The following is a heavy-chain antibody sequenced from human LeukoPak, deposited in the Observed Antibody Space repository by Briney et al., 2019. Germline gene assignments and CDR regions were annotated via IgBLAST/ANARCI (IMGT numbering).Heavy chain of an antibody. D-gene: IGHD5-18*01. CDR2: ISWNSFTI. CDR3: AKDIGRVDTASTYMDV. V-gene: IGHV3-9*01. CDR1: GFTFDDYA. Sequence: GRSLRLSCAASGFTFDDYAMHWVRQAPGKGLEWVSGISWNSFTIGYADSVKGRFTISRDNAKNSLYLQMNSLRVEDTALYYCAKDIGRVDTASTYMDVWGKGTTATISS. J-gene: IGHJ6*03.